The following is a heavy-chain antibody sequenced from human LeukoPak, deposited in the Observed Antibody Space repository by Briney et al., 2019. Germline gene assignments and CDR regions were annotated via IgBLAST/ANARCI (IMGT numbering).Heavy chain of an antibody. CDR1: GYTFTSYG. J-gene: IGHJ3*02. CDR3: ARDLGEDILGPNDAFDI. D-gene: IGHD3-10*01. V-gene: IGHV1-18*01. CDR2: ISAYNGNT. Sequence: ASVKVSCKASGYTFTSYGISWVRQAPGQGLEWMGWISAYNGNTNYAQKLQGRVTMTTDTSTSTAYMELRSLRSDDTAVYYCARDLGEDILGPNDAFDIWGQGTMVTVSS.